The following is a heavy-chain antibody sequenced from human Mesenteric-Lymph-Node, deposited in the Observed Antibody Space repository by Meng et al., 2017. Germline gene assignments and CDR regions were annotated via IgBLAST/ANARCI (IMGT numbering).Heavy chain of an antibody. CDR1: ASSSSSSNW. V-gene: IGHV4-4*02. Sequence: VPLKVAGPGPRKPSGTLSLTSAASASSSSSSNWWSWVRQPPGKGLEWIGEIYHSGSTNYNPSLKSRVTISVDKSKNQFSLNLSSVTAADTAMYYCARGGGCSSSSCDLDYWGQGVLVTVSS. CDR2: IYHSGST. D-gene: IGHD2-2*01. J-gene: IGHJ4*02. CDR3: ARGGGCSSSSCDLDY.